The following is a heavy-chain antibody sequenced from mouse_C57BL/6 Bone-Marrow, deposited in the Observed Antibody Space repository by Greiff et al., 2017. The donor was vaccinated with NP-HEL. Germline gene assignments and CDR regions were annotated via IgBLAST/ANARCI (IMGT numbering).Heavy chain of an antibody. CDR2: IRNKANGYTT. Sequence: EVKLVESGGGLVQPGGSLSLSCAASGFTFTDYYMSWVRQPPGKALEWLGFIRNKANGYTTEYSASVKGRFTISRDNSQSILYLQMNALRAEDSATYYCARYQVSGSNYVGYAMDYWGQGTSVTVSS. D-gene: IGHD2-5*01. V-gene: IGHV7-3*01. CDR1: GFTFTDYY. J-gene: IGHJ4*01. CDR3: ARYQVSGSNYVGYAMDY.